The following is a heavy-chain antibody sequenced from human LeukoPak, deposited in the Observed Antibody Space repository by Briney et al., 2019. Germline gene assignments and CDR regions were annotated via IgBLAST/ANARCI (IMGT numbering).Heavy chain of an antibody. D-gene: IGHD3-10*01. CDR2: IYYSGST. V-gene: IGHV4-39*01. CDR1: GCSISSSSCY. J-gene: IGHJ4*02. CDR3: ARPTLYGSGSFDY. Sequence: PSETLSLTCTVSGCSISSSSCYWGWIRQPPGKGLEWIGSIYYSGSTYYNPSLKSRVTISVDTSKNQFSLKLSSVTAADTAVYYCARPTLYGSGSFDYWGQGTLVTVSS.